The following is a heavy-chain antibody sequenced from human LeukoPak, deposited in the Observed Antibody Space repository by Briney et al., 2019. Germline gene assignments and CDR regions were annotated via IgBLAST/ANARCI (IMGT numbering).Heavy chain of an antibody. V-gene: IGHV1-69*13. CDR1: GGTFSSYA. D-gene: IGHD2-15*01. CDR3: ASHYCSGGSCYLLAIDY. J-gene: IGHJ4*02. Sequence: SVKVSCKASGGTFSSYAISWVRQAPGQGLEWMGGIIPIFGTANYAQKFQGRVTITADESTSAAYMELSSLRSEDTAVYYCASHYCSGGSCYLLAIDYWGQGTLVTVSS. CDR2: IIPIFGTA.